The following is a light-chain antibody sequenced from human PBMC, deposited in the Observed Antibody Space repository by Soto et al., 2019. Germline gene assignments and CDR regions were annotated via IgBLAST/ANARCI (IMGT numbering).Light chain of an antibody. CDR2: ANN. J-gene: IGLJ1*01. V-gene: IGLV1-40*01. CDR3: QSYDSSLSAYV. Sequence: QSVLRHPPSVSWAPGQRVTISCTGSSSNIGAGYDVHWYQQLPGTAPKLLIYANNIRPSGVPGRFSGSKSGTSASLAITGLQAEDDADYYCQSYDSSLSAYVFGTGTKVTAL. CDR1: SSNIGAGYD.